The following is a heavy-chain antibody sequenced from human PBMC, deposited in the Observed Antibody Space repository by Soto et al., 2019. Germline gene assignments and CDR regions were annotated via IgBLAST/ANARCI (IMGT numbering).Heavy chain of an antibody. CDR2: ISNDGNNY. J-gene: IGHJ4*02. V-gene: IGHV3-30*18. D-gene: IGHD2-21*02. CDR3: AKGYCGGDCSSRGTTFDS. Sequence: GGSLRLSCAASGITFNNYGMHWVRQAPGKGLEWVAVISNDGNNYYYADSVKGRFTISRDNSKNTLNLQMNSLRPNDTAVYYCAKGYCGGDCSSRGTTFDSWGQGTLVTSPQ. CDR1: GITFNNYG.